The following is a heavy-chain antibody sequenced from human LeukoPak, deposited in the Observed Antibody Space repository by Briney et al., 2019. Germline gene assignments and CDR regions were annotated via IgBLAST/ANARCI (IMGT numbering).Heavy chain of an antibody. CDR1: GFTFSSYA. D-gene: IGHD3-10*01. V-gene: IGHV3-23*01. J-gene: IGHJ5*02. CDR3: AKDGSGSYYTNWFDP. CDR2: ISGSGGST. Sequence: GGSLRLSCAASGFTFSSYAMSWVRQAPGKGLEWVSAISGSGGSTYYADSVKGRFTISRDNSKNTLYLQMNSLRAEDTAVYYCAKDGSGSYYTNWFDPWGQGTLVTVSS.